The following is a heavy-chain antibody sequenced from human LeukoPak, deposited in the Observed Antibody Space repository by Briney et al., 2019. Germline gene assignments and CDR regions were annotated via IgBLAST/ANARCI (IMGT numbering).Heavy chain of an antibody. Sequence: ASVKVSCKASGYTFTGYYMHWVRQAPGQGLEWMGWINTNTGNLTYAQGFTGRFVFSLDTSVSTAYLQISSLRAEDTAVYYCARYTSGYYRWFDPWGQGTLVTVSS. CDR1: GYTFTGYY. CDR2: INTNTGNL. V-gene: IGHV7-4-1*02. J-gene: IGHJ5*02. D-gene: IGHD6-19*01. CDR3: ARYTSGYYRWFDP.